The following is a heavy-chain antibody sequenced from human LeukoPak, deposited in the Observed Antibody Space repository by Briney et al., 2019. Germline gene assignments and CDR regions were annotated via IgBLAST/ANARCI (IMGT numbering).Heavy chain of an antibody. D-gene: IGHD2-2*02. CDR3: ARTGYCSSTSCYTASRPYYYYYMDV. CDR1: GGSISSYY. CDR2: IYYSGST. V-gene: IGHV4-59*01. J-gene: IGHJ6*03. Sequence: SETLSLTCTVSGGSISSYYWSWIRQPPGKGLEWIGYIYYSGSTNYNPSLKSRVTISVDTSKNQFSLKLSSVTAADTAVYYCARTGYCSSTSCYTASRPYYYYYMDVWGKGTTVTVSS.